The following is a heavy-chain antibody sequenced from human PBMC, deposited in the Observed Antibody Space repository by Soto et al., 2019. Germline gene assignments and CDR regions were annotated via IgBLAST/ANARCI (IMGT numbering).Heavy chain of an antibody. J-gene: IGHJ3*02. CDR3: AREHTPGVPLRTYAFDI. V-gene: IGHV3-33*01. CDR2: IWYDGSNK. CDR1: GFTFSSYG. D-gene: IGHD3-3*01. Sequence: GGSLRLSCAASGFTFSSYGMHWVRQAPGKGLEWVAVIWYDGSNKYYADSVKGRFTISRDNSKNTLYLQMNSLRAEDTAGYYCAREHTPGVPLRTYAFDIWGQGTMVTVSS.